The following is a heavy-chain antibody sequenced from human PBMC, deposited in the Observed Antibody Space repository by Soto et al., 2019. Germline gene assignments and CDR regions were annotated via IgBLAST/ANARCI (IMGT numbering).Heavy chain of an antibody. CDR3: ARYVSSRYNNWIDP. D-gene: IGHD6-13*01. CDR2: IWYDGGEK. J-gene: IGHJ5*02. V-gene: IGHV3-33*01. CDR1: GFTFSSYG. Sequence: QVQLVESGGGVVQPRGSLRLSCAASGFTFSSYGMHWVRQAPGKGLEWVAVIWYDGGEKYYADSVKGRFTISRDNSKNTLSLQMNNLSAEDTAVYYCARYVSSRYNNWIDPWGQGTLVTVSS.